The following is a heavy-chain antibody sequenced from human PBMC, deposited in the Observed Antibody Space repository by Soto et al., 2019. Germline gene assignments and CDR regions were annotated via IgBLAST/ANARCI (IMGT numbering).Heavy chain of an antibody. CDR1: GGTFSSYT. Sequence: SVKVSCKASGGTFSSYTISWVRQAPGQGLEWMGRIIPILGIANYAQKFQGRVTITADKSTSTAYMELSSLRSEDTAVYYCARSGKPYSSGWYVGYYFAYWGQGTLVTVSS. D-gene: IGHD6-19*01. CDR2: IIPILGIA. V-gene: IGHV1-69*02. CDR3: ARSGKPYSSGWYVGYYFAY. J-gene: IGHJ4*02.